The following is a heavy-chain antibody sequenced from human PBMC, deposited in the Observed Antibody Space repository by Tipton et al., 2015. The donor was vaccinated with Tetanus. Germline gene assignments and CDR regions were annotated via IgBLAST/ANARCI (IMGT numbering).Heavy chain of an antibody. CDR3: ARHGSIGARQNRFDS. V-gene: IGHV5-51*01. D-gene: IGHD6-6*01. CDR1: GYTFTSYW. J-gene: IGHJ5*01. Sequence: VQLVQSGAEVKKPGESLKISCKGSGYTFTSYWIGWVRQMPGKGLEWMGIIFPSDSDTRYSPTFRGQVTISVDKSINTAYLQWSSLVASDTAVYYCARHGSIGARQNRFDSWGQGTLVTVSS. CDR2: IFPSDSDT.